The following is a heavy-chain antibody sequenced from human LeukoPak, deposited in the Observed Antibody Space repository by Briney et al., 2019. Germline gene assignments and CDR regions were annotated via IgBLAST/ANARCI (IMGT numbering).Heavy chain of an antibody. CDR3: ARDYIVETGVVAFDI. D-gene: IGHD5-12*01. V-gene: IGHV4-4*07. CDR1: GGFISTYF. Sequence: SETLSLTCSVSGGFISTYFWNWIRQPAGKGLEWVGHIYDGGKTNYNPSLRGRATIPVDTSSNQFSLELRSVTAADTAVYYCARDYIVETGVVAFDIWGQGTMVTVSS. CDR2: IYDGGKT. J-gene: IGHJ3*02.